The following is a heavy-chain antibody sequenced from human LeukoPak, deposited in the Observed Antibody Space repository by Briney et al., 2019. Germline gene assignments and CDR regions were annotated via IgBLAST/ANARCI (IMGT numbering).Heavy chain of an antibody. V-gene: IGHV3-11*01. J-gene: IGHJ4*02. CDR1: GFTFSDCY. Sequence: PGGSLRLSCAASGFTFSDCYMGWIRQAPGKGLEWVSYISSSGSTTYYADSVKGRFTISRDNAKNSLYLQLSSLKADDTAVYYCAKTRKWIDYWGQGTLVTVSS. D-gene: IGHD2-8*01. CDR2: ISSSGSTT. CDR3: AKTRKWIDY.